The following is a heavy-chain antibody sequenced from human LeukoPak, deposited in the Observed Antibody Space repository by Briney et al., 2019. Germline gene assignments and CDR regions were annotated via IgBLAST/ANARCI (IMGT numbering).Heavy chain of an antibody. D-gene: IGHD6-13*01. Sequence: SETLSLTCTVSGGSISSSSYYWGWIRQPPGKGLEWIGSIYYSGSTYYNPSLKSRVTISVDTSKNQFSLKLSSVTAADTAVYYCAREHIVQQLVYEGVDYWGQGTLVTVSS. CDR1: GGSISSSSYY. V-gene: IGHV4-39*07. CDR2: IYYSGST. J-gene: IGHJ4*02. CDR3: AREHIVQQLVYEGVDY.